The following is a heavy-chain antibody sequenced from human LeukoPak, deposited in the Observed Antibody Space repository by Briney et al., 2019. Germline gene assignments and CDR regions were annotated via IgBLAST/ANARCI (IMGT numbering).Heavy chain of an antibody. D-gene: IGHD5-24*01. Sequence: ASVKVSCKASGGTFSSYAISWVRQAPGKGLEWMGGFDPEDGETIYAQKFQGRVTMTEDTSTDTAYMELSSLRSEDTAVYYCATRKEMATIWSDYWGQGTLVTVSS. CDR2: FDPEDGET. V-gene: IGHV1-24*01. J-gene: IGHJ4*02. CDR3: ATRKEMATIWSDY. CDR1: GGTFSSYA.